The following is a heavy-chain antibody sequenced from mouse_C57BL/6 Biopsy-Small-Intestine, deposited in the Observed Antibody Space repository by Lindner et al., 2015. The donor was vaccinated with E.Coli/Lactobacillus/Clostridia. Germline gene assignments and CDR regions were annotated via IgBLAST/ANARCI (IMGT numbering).Heavy chain of an antibody. D-gene: IGHD2-3*01. V-gene: IGHV5-17*01. CDR2: ISSGSSTI. CDR3: AKNDGYYAMDY. Sequence: VQLQESGGGLVKPGGSLKLSCAASGFTFSGYGMHWVRQAPEKGLEWVAYISSGSSTIYYADTVKGRFTISRDNAKNTLFLQMTSLRSEDTAMYYCAKNDGYYAMDYWGQGTSVTVSS. CDR1: GFTFSGYG. J-gene: IGHJ4*01.